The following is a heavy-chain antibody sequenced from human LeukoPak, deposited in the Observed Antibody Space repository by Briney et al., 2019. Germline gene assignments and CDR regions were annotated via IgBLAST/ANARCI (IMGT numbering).Heavy chain of an antibody. Sequence: PSETLSLTCTVSGGSISSYYWSWIRQPPGKGLEWIGYIYYSGSTNYNPSLKSRVTISVDTSKNQFSLKLSSVTAADTAVYYCARDFLRVGATTYYYYMDVWGKGTTVTVSS. V-gene: IGHV4-59*01. CDR2: IYYSGST. J-gene: IGHJ6*03. CDR3: ARDFLRVGATTYYYYMDV. CDR1: GGSISSYY. D-gene: IGHD1-26*01.